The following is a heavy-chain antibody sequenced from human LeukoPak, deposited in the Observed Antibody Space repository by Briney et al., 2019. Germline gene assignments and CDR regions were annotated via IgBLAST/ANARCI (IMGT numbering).Heavy chain of an antibody. CDR3: ARAPVRGGVAGVDY. CDR1: GFTFNNYA. CDR2: VTDDGNNQ. J-gene: IGHJ4*02. V-gene: IGHV3-30-3*01. D-gene: IGHD6-19*01. Sequence: SGGSLRLSCAPSGFTFNNYAMHTVRQPPGKRLEWGAVVTDDGNNQYYADSVKRRFTFSREYSRNTVNLQMNSPGGEATAVYYCARAPVRGGVAGVDYWGQGTLVTVSS.